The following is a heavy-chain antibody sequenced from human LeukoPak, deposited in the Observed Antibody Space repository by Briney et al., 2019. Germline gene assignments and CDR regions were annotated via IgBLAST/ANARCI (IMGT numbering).Heavy chain of an antibody. V-gene: IGHV4-39*01. CDR1: GGSISSSSYY. CDR2: IYYSGST. CDR3: ARPFIAAAGNGGVSNFDY. J-gene: IGHJ4*02. D-gene: IGHD6-13*01. Sequence: SETLSLTCTVSGGSISSSSYYWGWIRQPPGKGLEWIGSIYYSGSTYYNPSLKSRVTISVDTSKNQFSLKLSSVTAADTAVYYCARPFIAAAGNGGVSNFDYWGQGTLVTVSS.